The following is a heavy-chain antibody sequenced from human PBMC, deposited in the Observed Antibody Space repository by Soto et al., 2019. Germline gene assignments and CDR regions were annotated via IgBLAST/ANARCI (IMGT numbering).Heavy chain of an antibody. CDR3: ARGPHCSGGSCYSGSVDY. CDR2: INHSGST. Sequence: SETLSLTCAVYGGYFSGYDWSWIRQPPGKGLEWIGEINHSGSTNYNPSLKSRVTISVDTSKNQFSLKLSSVTAADTAVYYCARGPHCSGGSCYSGSVDYWGQGTLVTVSS. CDR1: GGYFSGYD. J-gene: IGHJ4*02. D-gene: IGHD2-15*01. V-gene: IGHV4-34*01.